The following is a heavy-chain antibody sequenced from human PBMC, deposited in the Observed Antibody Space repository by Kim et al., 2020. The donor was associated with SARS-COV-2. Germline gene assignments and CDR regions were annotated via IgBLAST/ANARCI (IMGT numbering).Heavy chain of an antibody. CDR3: ARRGDY. CDR2: FWRGNP. V-gene: IGHV4-39*01. J-gene: IGHJ4*02. Sequence: FWRGNPHYNPATRSRVTISLDTSKNQFSLRLGSVTAADTAVYYCARRGDYWGQGTLVTVSP.